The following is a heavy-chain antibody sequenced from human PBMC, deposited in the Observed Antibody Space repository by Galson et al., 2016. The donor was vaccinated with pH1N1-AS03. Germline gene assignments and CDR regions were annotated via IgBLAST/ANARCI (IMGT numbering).Heavy chain of an antibody. Sequence: SLSLSCAASGFTFSMPYIHWVRQAPGKGLEWVSRISNDGRNVRYADFVKGRFAVSRDNAKNTVFLQMNSLRADDTAVFFCARRNPNPNFAIWYQHDYGMDVWGQGTTVTVSS. CDR3: ARRNPNPNFAIWYQHDYGMDV. CDR2: ISNDGRNV. CDR1: GFTFSMPY. J-gene: IGHJ6*02. D-gene: IGHD2-2*01. V-gene: IGHV3-74*01.